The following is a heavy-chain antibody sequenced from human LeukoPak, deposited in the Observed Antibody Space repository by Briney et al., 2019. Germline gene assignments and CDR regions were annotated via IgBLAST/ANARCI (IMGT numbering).Heavy chain of an antibody. CDR2: ISFSDGYT. CDR1: GFTFSSYT. V-gene: IGHV3-23*01. J-gene: IGHJ3*02. Sequence: GGSLRLSCAASGFTFSSYTMTWVRQAPGKGLEWVSSISFSDGYTYYADSVKGRFTISRDNSKNTLYLQMNSLRAEDTAVYYCARDLYGGSDAFDIWGQGTMVTVSS. CDR3: ARDLYGGSDAFDI. D-gene: IGHD3-16*01.